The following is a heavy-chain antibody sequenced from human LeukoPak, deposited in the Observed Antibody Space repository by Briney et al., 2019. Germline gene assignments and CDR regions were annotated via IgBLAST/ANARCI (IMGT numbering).Heavy chain of an antibody. D-gene: IGHD3-9*01. CDR2: ISGSAGST. V-gene: IGHV3-23*01. CDR3: ASYDVLTGYSRHPLKR. Sequence: GGSLRLSCAASGFTFSSYAMSWVRQAPGKGLQWVSAISGSAGSTYYADSVKGRFTISRHNSKNTLYLQMNSLRAEDTAVYYCASYDVLTGYSRHPLKRWGQGTLVTVSS. J-gene: IGHJ4*02. CDR1: GFTFSSYA.